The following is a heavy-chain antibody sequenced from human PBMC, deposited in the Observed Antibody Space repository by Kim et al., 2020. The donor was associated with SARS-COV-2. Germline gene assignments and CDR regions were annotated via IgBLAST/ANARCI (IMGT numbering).Heavy chain of an antibody. V-gene: IGHV3-49*04. D-gene: IGHD3-10*01. CDR1: GFTFDDCT. CDR3: AGDAKFAFDP. Sequence: GGSLRLSCTASGFTFDDCTVTWVRQAPGKGLEWVGFIRSKTYGGTTEYAASVKDRFTISRDDSKSIAYLQMDSLKSEDTGVYYCAGDAKFAFDPWGQGTLVTVSP. J-gene: IGHJ5*02. CDR2: IRSKTYGGTT.